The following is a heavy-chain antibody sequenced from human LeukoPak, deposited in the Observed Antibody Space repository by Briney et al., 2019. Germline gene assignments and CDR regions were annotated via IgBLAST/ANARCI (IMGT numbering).Heavy chain of an antibody. Sequence: PSETLSLTCSVSGGSISSSDYYWGWIRQPPGKGLEWIGSMYYGGSTSYNPSLESRVTISVDTSKNQFSLKLNSVTAADTAVYYCARTAGGGGLDYWGQGTLVTVS. CDR3: ARTAGGGGLDY. D-gene: IGHD3-16*01. V-gene: IGHV4-39*01. CDR2: MYYGGST. J-gene: IGHJ4*02. CDR1: GGSISSSDYY.